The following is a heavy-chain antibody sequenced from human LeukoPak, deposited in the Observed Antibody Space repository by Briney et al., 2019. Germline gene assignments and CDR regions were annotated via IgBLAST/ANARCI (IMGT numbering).Heavy chain of an antibody. Sequence: ASVKVSCKASGSTFTSYGISWVRQAPGQGLEWMGWISAYNGNTNYAQKLQGRVTMTTDTSTSTAYMELRSLRSDDTAVYYCARIPSSSSRTPIYYYYYMDVWGKGTTVTVSS. D-gene: IGHD6-13*01. CDR2: ISAYNGNT. V-gene: IGHV1-18*01. J-gene: IGHJ6*03. CDR3: ARIPSSSSRTPIYYYYYMDV. CDR1: GSTFTSYG.